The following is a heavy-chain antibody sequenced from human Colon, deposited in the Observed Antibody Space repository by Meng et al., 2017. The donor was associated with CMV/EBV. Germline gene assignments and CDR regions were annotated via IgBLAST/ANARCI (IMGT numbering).Heavy chain of an antibody. CDR1: GFTFSNAW. J-gene: IGHJ6*02. D-gene: IGHD3-3*01. V-gene: IGHV3-15*01. Sequence: RGSLRLSCIASGFTFSNAWMSWVRQAPGKGLEWVGRIRSKSEGGTTEYATPAKDRLIISIDDSANTLYLQVSSLKTDDTAVYYCATALRFLEPNNYFFGMDVWGQGTTVTVSS. CDR3: ATALRFLEPNNYFFGMDV. CDR2: IRSKSEGGTT.